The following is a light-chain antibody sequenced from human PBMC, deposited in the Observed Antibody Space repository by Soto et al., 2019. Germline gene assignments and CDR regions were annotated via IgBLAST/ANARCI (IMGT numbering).Light chain of an antibody. J-gene: IGLJ2*01. V-gene: IGLV6-57*04. CDR3: QSYDSSTVV. Sequence: NFMLTQPHSVSESPGKTVTISCTRSSGSIASNYVQWYQQRPGCAPTTVIYEDNQRPSGVPDRFSGSIDSSSNSASLTISGLKTEDEADYYCQSYDSSTVVFGGGTQLTVL. CDR2: EDN. CDR1: SGSIASNY.